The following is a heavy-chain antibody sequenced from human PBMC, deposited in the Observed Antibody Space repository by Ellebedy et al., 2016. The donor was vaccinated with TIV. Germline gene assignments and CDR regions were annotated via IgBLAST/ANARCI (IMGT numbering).Heavy chain of an antibody. J-gene: IGHJ6*02. Sequence: ASVKVSXXASGHTFTSYGIHWVRQAPGQRPEWMGWINTGNGNTKYSQKLQGRVIITTDTITTDTSAATAYMELTSLMSEDTAVYYCATREWQDPMDVWGPGTTVTVSS. CDR1: GHTFTSYG. CDR2: INTGNGNT. D-gene: IGHD3-3*01. V-gene: IGHV1-3*04. CDR3: ATREWQDPMDV.